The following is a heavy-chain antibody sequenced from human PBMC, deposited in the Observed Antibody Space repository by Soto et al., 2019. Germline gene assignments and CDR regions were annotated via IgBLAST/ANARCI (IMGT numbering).Heavy chain of an antibody. CDR2: ISSSSSYI. CDR3: ARGTHGYCSSTSCYDWFDP. Sequence: GGSLRLSCAASGFTFSSYSMNWVRQAPGKGLEWVSSISSSSSYIYYADSVKGRFTISRDNAKNSLYLQMNSLRAEDTAVYYCARGTHGYCSSTSCYDWFDPWGQGPLVTVSS. D-gene: IGHD2-2*01. V-gene: IGHV3-21*01. J-gene: IGHJ5*02. CDR1: GFTFSSYS.